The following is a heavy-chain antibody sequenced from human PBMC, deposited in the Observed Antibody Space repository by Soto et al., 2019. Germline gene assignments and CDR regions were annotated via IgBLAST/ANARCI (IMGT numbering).Heavy chain of an antibody. Sequence: QVQLVESGGGVVQPGRSLRLSCAASGFTFSSYGMHWVRQAPGKELEWVAVISYDGSNKYYADSVKGRFTISRDNSKNTLYLQMNSLRAEDTAVYYCAKDDRQWLAYYYYYGMDVWGQGTTVTVSS. CDR1: GFTFSSYG. CDR3: AKDDRQWLAYYYYYGMDV. D-gene: IGHD6-19*01. CDR2: ISYDGSNK. V-gene: IGHV3-30*18. J-gene: IGHJ6*02.